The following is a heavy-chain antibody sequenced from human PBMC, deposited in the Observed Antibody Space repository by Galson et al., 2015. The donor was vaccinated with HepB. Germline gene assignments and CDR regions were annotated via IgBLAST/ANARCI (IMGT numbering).Heavy chain of an antibody. CDR2: IYPGDSDT. V-gene: IGHV5-51*03. Sequence: QSGAEVKKPGESLKISCKGSGYSFTSYWIGWVRQMPGKGLEWVGIIYPGDSDTRYSPSFQGQVTISADKSISTAYLQWSSLKASDTAMYYCARPNRVYDFWSGYYDGDAFDIWGQGTMVTVSS. D-gene: IGHD3-3*01. CDR3: ARPNRVYDFWSGYYDGDAFDI. CDR1: GYSFTSYW. J-gene: IGHJ3*02.